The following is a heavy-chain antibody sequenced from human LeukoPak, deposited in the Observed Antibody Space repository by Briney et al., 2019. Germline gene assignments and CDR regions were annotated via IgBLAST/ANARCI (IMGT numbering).Heavy chain of an antibody. D-gene: IGHD3-22*01. Sequence: MASETLSLTCTASGGSISSYYWSWIRQPPGKGLEWIGYIYYSGSTNYNPSLKSRVTISVDTSKNQFSLKLSSVTAADTAVYYCARRGSGYYDYWGQGTLVTVSS. CDR3: ARRGSGYYDY. CDR2: IYYSGST. J-gene: IGHJ4*02. V-gene: IGHV4-59*08. CDR1: GGSISSYY.